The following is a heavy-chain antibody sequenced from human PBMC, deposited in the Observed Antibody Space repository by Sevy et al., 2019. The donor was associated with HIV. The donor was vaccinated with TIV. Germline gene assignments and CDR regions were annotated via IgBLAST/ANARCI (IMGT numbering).Heavy chain of an antibody. CDR2: IKQDGSEK. Sequence: GGSLRLSCAASGFTFSSYWMSWDRQAPGKGLEWVANIKQDGSEKYYVNSVKGRFTISRDNAKNSLYLQMNSLRAEDTAVYYCARDRRGGYCSGGSCYSYGMDVWGQGTTVTVSS. D-gene: IGHD2-15*01. J-gene: IGHJ6*02. CDR1: GFTFSSYW. CDR3: ARDRRGGYCSGGSCYSYGMDV. V-gene: IGHV3-7*03.